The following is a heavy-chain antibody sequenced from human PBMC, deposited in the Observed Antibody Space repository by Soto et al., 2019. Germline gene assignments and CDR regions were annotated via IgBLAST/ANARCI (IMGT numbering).Heavy chain of an antibody. D-gene: IGHD6-6*01. V-gene: IGHV3-21*01. CDR1: GFTFSSYS. Sequence: GGSLRLSCAASGFTFSSYSMNWVRQAPGKGLEWVSSISSSSSYIYYADSVKGRFTISRDNAKNSLYLQMNSLRAEDTAVYYCARGVLGLSSSSGIWFYYYGMDVWGQGTTVTVSS. CDR3: ARGVLGLSSSSGIWFYYYGMDV. J-gene: IGHJ6*02. CDR2: ISSSSSYI.